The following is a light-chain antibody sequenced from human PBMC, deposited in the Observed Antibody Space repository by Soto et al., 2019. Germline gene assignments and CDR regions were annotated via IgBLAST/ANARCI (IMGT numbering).Light chain of an antibody. CDR3: QQYGSSPYT. Sequence: EIVLTQSPGTLSLSPGERATLSCRASQSVSRSYLACYQQKPGQAPRLLIYAASSRATGIPDRFSGSGSGTDFTLTISRLEPEDFAVYYCQQYGSSPYTFGQGTKLEIK. CDR1: QSVSRSY. V-gene: IGKV3-20*01. J-gene: IGKJ2*01. CDR2: AAS.